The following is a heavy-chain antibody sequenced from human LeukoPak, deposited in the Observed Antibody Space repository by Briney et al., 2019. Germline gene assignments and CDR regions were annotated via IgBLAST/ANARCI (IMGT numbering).Heavy chain of an antibody. D-gene: IGHD3-3*01. CDR1: GGTFSSYA. V-gene: IGHV1-69*13. CDR3: AREVTIFGVVIIPYNWFDP. J-gene: IGHJ5*02. CDR2: IIPIFGTA. Sequence: SVKVSCKASGGTFSSYAISWVRQAPGQGLEWMGGIIPIFGTANYAQKFQGRVTITADESTSTAYMELSSLRSEDTAVYYCAREVTIFGVVIIPYNWFDPWGQGTLVAVSS.